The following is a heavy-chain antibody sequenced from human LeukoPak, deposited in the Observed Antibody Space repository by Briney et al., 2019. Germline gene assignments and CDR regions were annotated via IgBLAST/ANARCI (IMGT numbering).Heavy chain of an antibody. J-gene: IGHJ4*02. CDR2: INIDGSNT. CDR3: ARSLGGAYDY. V-gene: IGHV3-74*01. Sequence: GGPLRLSCAASGFPFSSYWMHWVRHAPGKGLVWVSRINIDGSNTNYADSVKGRFTISRDNAKNTLYLQMDSLRAEDTAVYYCARSLGGAYDYWGQGTLVTVSS. CDR1: GFPFSSYW. D-gene: IGHD1-26*01.